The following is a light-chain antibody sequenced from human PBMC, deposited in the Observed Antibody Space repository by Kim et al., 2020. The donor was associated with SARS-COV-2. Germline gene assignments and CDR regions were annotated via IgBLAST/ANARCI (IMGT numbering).Light chain of an antibody. Sequence: SVKLTCTQSSGHSSYAIAWHQQQPEKGPRYLMKLDSDGTHSKGDGIPNRFSGSSSGTERYLSISSLQSDDEADYYCQTWGSGMGVFGGGTQLTVL. CDR2: LDSDGTH. V-gene: IGLV4-69*01. CDR3: QTWGSGMGV. J-gene: IGLJ3*02. CDR1: SGHSSYA.